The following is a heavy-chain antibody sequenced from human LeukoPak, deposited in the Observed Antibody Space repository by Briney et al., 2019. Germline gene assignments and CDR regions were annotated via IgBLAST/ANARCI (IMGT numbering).Heavy chain of an antibody. J-gene: IGHJ6*02. Sequence: GRSLRLSCAASGFTFSSYGMRWVRQAPGKGLEWVAVIWYDRSNKYYADSVKGRFTISRDNSKNTLYLQMNSLRAEDTAVYYCARSLTTVTTWAYYYGMDVWGQGTTVTVSS. CDR3: ARSLTTVTTWAYYYGMDV. CDR1: GFTFSSYG. V-gene: IGHV3-33*01. D-gene: IGHD4-4*01. CDR2: IWYDRSNK.